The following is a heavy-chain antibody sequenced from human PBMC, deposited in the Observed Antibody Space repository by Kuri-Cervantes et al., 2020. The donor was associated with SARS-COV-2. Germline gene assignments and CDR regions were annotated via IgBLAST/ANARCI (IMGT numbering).Heavy chain of an antibody. V-gene: IGHV1-46*01. D-gene: IGHD7-27*01. CDR1: GYTFTNYY. CDR2: INPSDDST. Sequence: ASVKVSCKAGGYTFTNYYIHWVRQAPGQGLEWMGVINPSDDSTTYAQKFQDRVTMTRDTSTSTVYMELRSLRSEDTAVYYCARGELGISNYYYYYMDVGGKGTTVTVSS. CDR3: ARGELGISNYYYYYMDV. J-gene: IGHJ6*03.